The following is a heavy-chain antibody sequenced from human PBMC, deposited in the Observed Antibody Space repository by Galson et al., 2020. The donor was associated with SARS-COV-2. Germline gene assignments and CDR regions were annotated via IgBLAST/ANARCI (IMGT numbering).Heavy chain of an antibody. CDR3: ASNLWSENWFDP. CDR1: GGSISSGGYS. CDR2: IYHSGST. J-gene: IGHJ5*02. Sequence: ASETLSLTCAVSGGSISSGGYSWSWIRQPPGKGLEWIGYIYHSGSTYYNPSLKSRVTISVDRSKNQFSLKLSSVTAADTAVYYCASNLWSENWFDPWGQGTLVTVSS. V-gene: IGHV4-30-2*01. D-gene: IGHD2-21*01.